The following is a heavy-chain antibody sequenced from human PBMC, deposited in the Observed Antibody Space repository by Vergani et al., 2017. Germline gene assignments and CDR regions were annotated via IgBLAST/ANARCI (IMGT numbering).Heavy chain of an antibody. J-gene: IGHJ5*02. V-gene: IGHV1-3*01. Sequence: QVQLVQSGAEVKKPGASVKVSCKASGYTFTSYAMHWVRQAPGQRLEWMGWINAGNGNTKYSQKFQGRVTITRDTSESTAYMELRSLRSEETAVYYFSREATTTVIVWYNWFDPWGQGTLVTVSS. CDR3: SREATTTVIVWYNWFDP. CDR2: INAGNGNT. D-gene: IGHD4-11*01. CDR1: GYTFTSYA.